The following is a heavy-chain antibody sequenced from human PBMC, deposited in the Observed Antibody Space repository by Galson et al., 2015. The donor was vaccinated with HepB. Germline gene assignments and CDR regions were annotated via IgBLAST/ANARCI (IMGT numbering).Heavy chain of an antibody. D-gene: IGHD1-7*01. Sequence: CAISGDSVSSNSATWNWIRQSPSRGLEWLGRTYYRSKWYNDYAVSVRSRITINPDTSKNQFSLQLNSVTPEDTAVYYCARVDWSYGPFDYRCPGTLGTDSS. V-gene: IGHV6-1*01. CDR1: GDSVSSNSAT. J-gene: IGHJ4*02. CDR2: TYYRSKWYN. CDR3: ARVDWSYGPFDY.